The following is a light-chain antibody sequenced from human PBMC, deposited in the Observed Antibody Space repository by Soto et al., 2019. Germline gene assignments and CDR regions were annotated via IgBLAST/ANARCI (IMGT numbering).Light chain of an antibody. V-gene: IGLV2-14*01. CDR3: SSYTSSSTPPYI. Sequence: QSALTQPASVSGSPGQSITISCTGTSSDVGGYNYVSWYQQHPGKAPKLMIYDVSNRPSGVSNRFSGSKSGNTASLSISGLQAEDEADYYSSSYTSSSTPPYIFGTGTKLTVL. J-gene: IGLJ1*01. CDR2: DVS. CDR1: SSDVGGYNY.